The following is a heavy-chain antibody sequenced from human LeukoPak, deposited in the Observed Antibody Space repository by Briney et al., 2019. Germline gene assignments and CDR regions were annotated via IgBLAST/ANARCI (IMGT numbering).Heavy chain of an antibody. V-gene: IGHV3-48*04. Sequence: GGSLRLSCAASGFTFSSYSIDWVRQAPGKGLEWLSYISSSSSTIYYADSVKGRFTISRDNAKNSVYLQMISLRAEDTAVYYCARVWSSGYTKDYWGQGTLVTVSS. D-gene: IGHD3-22*01. CDR2: ISSSSSTI. J-gene: IGHJ4*02. CDR1: GFTFSSYS. CDR3: ARVWSSGYTKDY.